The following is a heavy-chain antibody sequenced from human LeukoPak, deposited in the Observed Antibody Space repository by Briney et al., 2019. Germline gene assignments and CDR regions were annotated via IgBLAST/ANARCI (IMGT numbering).Heavy chain of an antibody. CDR1: GGSISSSSYY. CDR2: IYYSGST. V-gene: IGHV4-39*01. Sequence: PSETLSLTCTVSGGSISSSSYYWGWIRQPPGKGLEWIGSIYYSGSTYYNPSLKSRVTISVDTSKNQFSLKLSSVTAADTAVYYCARQGRYSSSSDPYFDYWGQGTLVTVSS. CDR3: ARQGRYSSSSDPYFDY. J-gene: IGHJ4*02. D-gene: IGHD6-6*01.